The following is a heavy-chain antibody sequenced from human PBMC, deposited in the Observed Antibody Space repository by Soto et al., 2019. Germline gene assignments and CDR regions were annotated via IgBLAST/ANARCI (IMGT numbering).Heavy chain of an antibody. CDR1: GFTFSSYA. J-gene: IGHJ4*02. D-gene: IGHD6-13*01. Sequence: GGSLRLSCAASGFTFSSYAMSWFRQAPGKGLEWVSAISGSGGSTYYADSVKGRFTISRDNSKNTLYLQMNSLRAEDTAVYYCAKEGVSSWYFSGCIDYWGQGTLVTVSS. CDR2: ISGSGGST. CDR3: AKEGVSSWYFSGCIDY. V-gene: IGHV3-23*01.